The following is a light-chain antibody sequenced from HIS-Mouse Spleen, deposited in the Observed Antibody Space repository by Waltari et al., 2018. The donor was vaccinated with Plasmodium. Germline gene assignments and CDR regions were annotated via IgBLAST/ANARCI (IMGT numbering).Light chain of an antibody. J-gene: IGLJ3*02. CDR1: SSDVGGYNY. CDR2: DVS. V-gene: IGLV2-11*01. CDR3: CSYAGSYTWV. Sequence: QSALTQPRPVSGSPGQSVTISCTGTSSDVGGYNYVSWYQQHPGKAPKLMIDDVSKRPSGVPGRCSCAKSGNTASLPISGLQAEDEADYYCCSYAGSYTWVFGGGTKLTVL.